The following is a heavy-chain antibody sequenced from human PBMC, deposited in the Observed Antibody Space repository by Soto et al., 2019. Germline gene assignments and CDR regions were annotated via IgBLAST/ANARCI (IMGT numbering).Heavy chain of an antibody. CDR2: ISSSSSYI. J-gene: IGHJ4*02. V-gene: IGHV3-21*01. CDR1: GFTFSSYS. Sequence: EVQLVESGGGLVKPGGSLRLSCAASGFTFSSYSMNWVRQAPGKGLEWVSSISSSSSYIYYADSVKGRFTISRDNAKNXLXXQMNSLRAEDTAVYYCARAGTQDIVVVVAAPSADYWGQGTLVTVSS. D-gene: IGHD2-15*01. CDR3: ARAGTQDIVVVVAAPSADY.